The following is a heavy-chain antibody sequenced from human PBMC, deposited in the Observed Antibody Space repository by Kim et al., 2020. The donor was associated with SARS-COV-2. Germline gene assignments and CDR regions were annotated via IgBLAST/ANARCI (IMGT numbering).Heavy chain of an antibody. CDR1: GGSISSYY. Sequence: SETLSLTCTVSGGSISSYYWSWIRQPPGKGLEWIGYIYYSGSTNYNPSLKSRVTISVDTSKNQFSLKLSSVTAADTAVYYCARRLGGYSYGNDAFDIWGQGTMVTVSS. D-gene: IGHD5-18*01. CDR3: ARRLGGYSYGNDAFDI. CDR2: IYYSGST. V-gene: IGHV4-59*08. J-gene: IGHJ3*02.